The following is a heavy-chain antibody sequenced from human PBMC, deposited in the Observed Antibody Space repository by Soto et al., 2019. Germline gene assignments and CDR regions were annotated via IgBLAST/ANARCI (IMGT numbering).Heavy chain of an antibody. CDR3: ARGRPDLITIFGVVIIGPFDY. CDR1: GDSISSSKW. D-gene: IGHD3-3*01. J-gene: IGHJ4*02. CDR2: IYHSGST. Sequence: PSETLSLTCAVSGDSISSSKWWSWVRQPPGKGLEWIGEIYHSGSTNYNPSLKSRVIISVDKSKNQFSLKLSSVTAADTAVYYCARGRPDLITIFGVVIIGPFDYWGQGTLVTVSS. V-gene: IGHV4-4*02.